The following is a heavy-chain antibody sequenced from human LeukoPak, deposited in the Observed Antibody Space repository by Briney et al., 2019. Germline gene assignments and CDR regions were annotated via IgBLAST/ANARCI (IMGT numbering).Heavy chain of an antibody. J-gene: IGHJ4*02. CDR3: TRDHPYDSSGYYPYQPFDY. Sequence: GGSLRLSCTASGFTFGDYAMSWFRQAPGKGLEWVGFIRSKAYGGTTEYAASVKGRFTISRDDSKSIAYLQMNSLKTEDTAVYYCTRDHPYDSSGYYPYQPFDYWGQGTLVTVSS. CDR2: IRSKAYGGTT. V-gene: IGHV3-49*03. CDR1: GFTFGDYA. D-gene: IGHD3-22*01.